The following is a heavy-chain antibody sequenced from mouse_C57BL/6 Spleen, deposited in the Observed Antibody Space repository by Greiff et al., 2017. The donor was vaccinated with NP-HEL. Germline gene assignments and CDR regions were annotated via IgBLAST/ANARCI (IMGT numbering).Heavy chain of an antibody. CDR2: INPNNGGT. D-gene: IGHD4-1*01. CDR1: GYTFTDYY. J-gene: IGHJ1*03. Sequence: VQLQQSGPELVKPGASVKISCKASGYTFTDYYMNWVKQSHGKSLEWIGDINPNNGGTSYNQKFKGKATLTADKSSSTAYMELRSLTSEDSAVYYCARKQAGTSYWYFDVWGTGTTVTVSS. V-gene: IGHV1-26*01. CDR3: ARKQAGTSYWYFDV.